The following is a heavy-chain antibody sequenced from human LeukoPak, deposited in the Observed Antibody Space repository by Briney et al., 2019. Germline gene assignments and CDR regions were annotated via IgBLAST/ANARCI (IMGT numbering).Heavy chain of an antibody. CDR1: GFTFSSYA. D-gene: IGHD4-17*01. CDR3: TRDHPTVTSDY. V-gene: IGHV3-49*04. J-gene: IGHJ4*02. CDR2: IRSKAYGGTT. Sequence: GGSLRLSCAASGFTFSSYAMSWVRQAPGKGLEWVGFIRSKAYGGTTEYAASVKGRFTISRDDSKSIAYLQMNSLKTEDTAVYYCTRDHPTVTSDYWGQGTLVTVSS.